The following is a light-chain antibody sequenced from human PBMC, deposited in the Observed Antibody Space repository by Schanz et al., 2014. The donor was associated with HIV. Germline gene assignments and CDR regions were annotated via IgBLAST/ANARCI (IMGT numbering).Light chain of an antibody. Sequence: EIVMTQSPATLSVSPGERATLSCRTTQIISTSLAWYQQRPGQAPRLLMYDTNTRATGIPARISGSGSGTEFTLTISSLQSEDFALYYCQQYKIWPITFGRGTRLEVK. CDR2: DTN. J-gene: IGKJ5*01. V-gene: IGKV3-15*01. CDR3: QQYKIWPIT. CDR1: QIISTS.